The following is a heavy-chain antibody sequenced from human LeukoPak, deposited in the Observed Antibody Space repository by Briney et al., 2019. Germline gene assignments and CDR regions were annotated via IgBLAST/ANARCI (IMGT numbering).Heavy chain of an antibody. CDR2: INHSGST. Sequence: SETLSLTCAVYGGSFSGYYWSWIRQPPGKGLEWIGEINHSGSTNYNPSLKSRVTISVDTSKNQFSLKLSSVTAADTAVYYCARRGATTVTTSLDYWGQGTLVTVSS. J-gene: IGHJ4*02. D-gene: IGHD4-17*01. CDR3: ARRGATTVTTSLDY. CDR1: GGSFSGYY. V-gene: IGHV4-34*01.